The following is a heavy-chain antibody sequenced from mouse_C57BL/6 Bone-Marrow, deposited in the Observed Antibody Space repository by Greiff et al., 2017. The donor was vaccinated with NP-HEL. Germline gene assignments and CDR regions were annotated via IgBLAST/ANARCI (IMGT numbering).Heavy chain of an antibody. CDR3: AREDYGNYEAWFAY. D-gene: IGHD2-1*01. J-gene: IGHJ3*01. CDR1: GYTFTSYW. Sequence: QVQLQQPGAELVKPGASVTLSCKASGYTFTSYWLHWVKQRPGQGLEWIGMIHPNSGSTNYNEKFKSKATLTVDKSSSTAYMQLSSLTSEDSAVYYCAREDYGNYEAWFAYWGQGTLVTVSA. CDR2: IHPNSGST. V-gene: IGHV1-64*01.